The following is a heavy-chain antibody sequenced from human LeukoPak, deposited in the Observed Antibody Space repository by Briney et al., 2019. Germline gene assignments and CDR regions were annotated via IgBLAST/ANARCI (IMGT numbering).Heavy chain of an antibody. V-gene: IGHV4-34*01. J-gene: IGHJ4*02. CDR3: ARLLGSSGWYVEDY. Sequence: SETLSLTCAVYGGSFSGYYWSWIRQPPGKGLEWIGEINHSGSTNYNPSLKSRVTISVDTSKNQFSLKLSSVTAADTAVYYCARLLGSSGWYVEDYWGQGTLVTVSS. D-gene: IGHD6-19*01. CDR1: GGSFSGYY. CDR2: INHSGST.